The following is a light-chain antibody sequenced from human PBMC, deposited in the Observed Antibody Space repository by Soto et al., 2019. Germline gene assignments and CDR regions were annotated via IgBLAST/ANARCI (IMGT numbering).Light chain of an antibody. CDR3: CSYAGSYTVV. CDR1: NSDVGGYNY. Sequence: QSVLTQPHSVSGSPGQSVTISCTGTNSDVGGYNYVSWYQQHPGKAPKVMIYDVSERPSGVPDRFSGSKSGNTASLTISGLQAEDEADYYCCSYAGSYTVVFGGGTKLTVL. CDR2: DVS. V-gene: IGLV2-11*01. J-gene: IGLJ2*01.